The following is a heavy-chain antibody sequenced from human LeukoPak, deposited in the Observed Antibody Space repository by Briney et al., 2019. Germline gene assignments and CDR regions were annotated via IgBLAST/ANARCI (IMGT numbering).Heavy chain of an antibody. Sequence: GGSLRLSCAASGFTFSTYAMSWVRQAPGKGLEWVSSISGSGGSTYYADSVKGRFTISRDNSKNTLYLQMNSLRAEDTAVYYCAKHYDTSDRPRAGFDSGGQGTLVTVSS. CDR2: ISGSGGST. CDR3: AKHYDTSDRPRAGFDS. D-gene: IGHD3-22*01. V-gene: IGHV3-23*01. J-gene: IGHJ4*02. CDR1: GFTFSTYA.